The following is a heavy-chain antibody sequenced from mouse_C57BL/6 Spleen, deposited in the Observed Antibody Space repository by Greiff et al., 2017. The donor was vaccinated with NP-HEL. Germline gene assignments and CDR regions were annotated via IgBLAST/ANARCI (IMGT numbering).Heavy chain of an antibody. D-gene: IGHD2-3*01. CDR3: ALYDGYHGYFDV. J-gene: IGHJ1*03. V-gene: IGHV1-80*01. CDR2: IYPGDGDT. CDR1: GYAFSSYW. Sequence: QVQLKQSGAELVKPGASVKISCKASGYAFSSYWMNWVKQRPGKGLEWIGQIYPGDGDTNYNGKFKGKATLTADKSSSTAYMQLSSLTSEDSAVYFCALYDGYHGYFDVWGTGTTVTVSS.